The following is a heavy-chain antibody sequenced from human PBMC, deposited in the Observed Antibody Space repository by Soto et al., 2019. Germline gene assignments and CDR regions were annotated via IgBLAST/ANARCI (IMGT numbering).Heavy chain of an antibody. Sequence: SQTLSLTCTISGASISSNIASWNWIMQSPSRGLELLGRTYYRSTWYSYYAVSVKSRIDINPDTSKNQFSLQLNSGTPEDTAVYYCARGYRGSMDVWGQGTTVTVSS. CDR2: TYYRSTWYS. CDR1: GASISSNIAS. D-gene: IGHD5-12*01. CDR3: ARGYRGSMDV. V-gene: IGHV6-1*01. J-gene: IGHJ6*02.